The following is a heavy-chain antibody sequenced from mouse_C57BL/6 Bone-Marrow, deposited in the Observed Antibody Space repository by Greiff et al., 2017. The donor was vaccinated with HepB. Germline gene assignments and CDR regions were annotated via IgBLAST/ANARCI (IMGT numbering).Heavy chain of an antibody. CDR2: IYPGSGNT. Sequence: QVQLKQSGPELVKPGASVKISCKASGYSFTSYYIHWVKQRPGQGLEWIGWIYPGSGNTKYNEKFKGKATLTADTSSSTAYMQLSSLTSEDSAVYYCARLYGSSLFHWGQGTTLTVSS. J-gene: IGHJ2*01. D-gene: IGHD1-1*01. CDR1: GYSFTSYY. CDR3: ARLYGSSLFH. V-gene: IGHV1-66*01.